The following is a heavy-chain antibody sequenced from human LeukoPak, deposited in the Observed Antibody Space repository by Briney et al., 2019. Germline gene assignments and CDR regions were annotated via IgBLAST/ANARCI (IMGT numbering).Heavy chain of an antibody. CDR2: ISSSSSTM. Sequence: GGSLRLSCVASGFTLSSYSMNWVRQAPGKGLEWVSYISSSSSTMYYADSVKGRFTISRDNAKNSLHLQLNSLRDEDTAVYYCARDGDTTIVNFAFDIWGQGTMVTVSS. V-gene: IGHV3-48*02. J-gene: IGHJ3*02. CDR3: ARDGDTTIVNFAFDI. CDR1: GFTLSSYS. D-gene: IGHD3-16*02.